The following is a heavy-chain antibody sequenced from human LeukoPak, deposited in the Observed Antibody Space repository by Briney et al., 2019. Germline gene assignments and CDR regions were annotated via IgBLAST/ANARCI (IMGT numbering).Heavy chain of an antibody. CDR2: ITTSSQV. J-gene: IGHJ4*02. Sequence: GGSLRLSCAASGLTFTRYSMNWVRQAPGKGLEWVSSITTSSQVYYADSIKGRFSISRDNPKNSLYLQMNSLRAEDTAVYYCASIWSGSLDYWGQGTLVTVSS. CDR3: ASIWSGSLDY. CDR1: GLTFTRYS. V-gene: IGHV3-21*01. D-gene: IGHD3-3*01.